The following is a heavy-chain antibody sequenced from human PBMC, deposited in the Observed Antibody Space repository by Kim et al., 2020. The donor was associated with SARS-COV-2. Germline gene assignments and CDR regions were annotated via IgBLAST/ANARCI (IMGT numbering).Heavy chain of an antibody. Sequence: ASVKVSCKASGYTFTGYYMHWVRQAPGQGLEWMGWINPNSGGTNYAQKFQGRVTMTRDTSISTAYMELSRLRSDDTAVYYCARGASGYDPMSMSYFDYWGQGTLVTVSS. CDR3: ARGASGYDPMSMSYFDY. D-gene: IGHD5-12*01. CDR2: INPNSGGT. V-gene: IGHV1-2*02. CDR1: GYTFTGYY. J-gene: IGHJ4*02.